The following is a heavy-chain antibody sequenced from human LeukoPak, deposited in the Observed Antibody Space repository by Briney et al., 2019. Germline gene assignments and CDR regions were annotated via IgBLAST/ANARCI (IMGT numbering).Heavy chain of an antibody. CDR3: ARSPDILTGENFDY. Sequence: ASVKVSCKASGYTFIDYYIHWVRQAPGQGLEWMGWINPNSGGTNYAQKFYARVTMTRDTSISTAYMELSRLRSDDTAVFYCARSPDILTGENFDYWGQGTLVTVSS. CDR1: GYTFIDYY. J-gene: IGHJ4*02. V-gene: IGHV1-2*02. CDR2: INPNSGGT. D-gene: IGHD3-9*01.